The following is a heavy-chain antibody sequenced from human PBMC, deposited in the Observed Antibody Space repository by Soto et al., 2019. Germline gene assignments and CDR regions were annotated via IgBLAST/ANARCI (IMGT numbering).Heavy chain of an antibody. J-gene: IGHJ4*02. Sequence: SETLSLTCTVSGGSISSGGYYWSWIRQHPGKGLEWIGYIYYSGSTYYNPSLKSRVTISVDTSKNQFSLKLSSVTAADTAVYYCATLTGPRGYGGNHFDYWGQGTLVTVSS. V-gene: IGHV4-31*03. CDR1: GGSISSGGYY. CDR3: ATLTGPRGYGGNHFDY. CDR2: IYYSGST. D-gene: IGHD4-17*01.